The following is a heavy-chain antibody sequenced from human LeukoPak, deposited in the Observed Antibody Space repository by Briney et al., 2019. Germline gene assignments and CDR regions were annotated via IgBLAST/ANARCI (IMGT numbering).Heavy chain of an antibody. CDR1: GYTFTSYG. CDR3: ARDTPYYDILTGPRGGFDP. CDR2: ISAYNGNT. J-gene: IGHJ5*02. Sequence: ASVKVSCKASGYTFTSYGISWVRQAPGQGLEWMGWISAYNGNTNYAQKLQGRVTMTTDTSTSTAYMELRSLRSDDTAVYYCARDTPYYDILTGPRGGFDPWGQGTLVTVSS. D-gene: IGHD3-9*01. V-gene: IGHV1-18*01.